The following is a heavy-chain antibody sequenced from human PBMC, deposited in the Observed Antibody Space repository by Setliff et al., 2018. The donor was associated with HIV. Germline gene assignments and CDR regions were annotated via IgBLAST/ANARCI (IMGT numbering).Heavy chain of an antibody. CDR2: IFYSGTT. J-gene: IGHJ5*02. CDR3: ARAGLTLTDWFDP. CDR1: GAPLSSYY. V-gene: IGHV4-59*04. Sequence: PSETLSLTCTVSGAPLSSYYLNWIRQPPGKGLEWIGYIFYSGTTYINPSLKGRVPMSLDTSKNQFSLTLTSVTAADTAVYYCARAGLTLTDWFDPWGQGSLVTVSS. D-gene: IGHD6-25*01.